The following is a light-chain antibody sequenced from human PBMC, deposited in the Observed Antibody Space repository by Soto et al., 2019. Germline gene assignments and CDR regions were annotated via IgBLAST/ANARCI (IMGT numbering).Light chain of an antibody. CDR2: GAS. Sequence: EIVMTQSPATLSVSPGERATLSCRASQSVSSNLAWYQQKPGQAPRLLIYGASTRATGIPARFSGSGSGTELTLTISSLQSEDFAVYYYQQNNNWPPSTFGQGTKLEIK. CDR1: QSVSSN. J-gene: IGKJ2*01. V-gene: IGKV3-15*01. CDR3: QQNNNWPPST.